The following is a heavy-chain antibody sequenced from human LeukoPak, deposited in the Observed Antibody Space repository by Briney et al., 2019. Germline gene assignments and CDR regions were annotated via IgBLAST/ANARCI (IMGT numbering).Heavy chain of an antibody. J-gene: IGHJ5*02. V-gene: IGHV3-48*01. Sequence: GGSLRLSCATSGFTFSSYSMNWVRQAPGKGLEWVSYIDTSGSPIYYADSVKGRFTISRDNAKNSLYLQMNSLRADDTAVYYCARGPPLFDPWGQGALVTVSS. CDR3: ARGPPLFDP. CDR1: GFTFSSYS. CDR2: IDTSGSPI.